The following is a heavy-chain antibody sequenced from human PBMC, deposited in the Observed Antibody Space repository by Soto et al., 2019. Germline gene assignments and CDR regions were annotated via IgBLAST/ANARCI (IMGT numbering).Heavy chain of an antibody. J-gene: IGHJ4*02. D-gene: IGHD6-13*01. V-gene: IGHV3-30*04. CDR2: IARDGRDK. Sequence: GGSLRLSCVASGFTFSNHAMHWVRQAPGKGLEWVAVIARDGRDKHYADSVKGRFTISRDNSKLSLNLQMDSLRTEDTAVYYCARDLRPAAAYYFDSWGQGTQVTVSS. CDR1: GFTFSNHA. CDR3: ARDLRPAAAYYFDS.